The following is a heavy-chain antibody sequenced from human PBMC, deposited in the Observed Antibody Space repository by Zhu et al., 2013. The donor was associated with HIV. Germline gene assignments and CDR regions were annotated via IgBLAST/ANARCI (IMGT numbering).Heavy chain of an antibody. CDR3: ARVSDGTFDY. CDR1: GSSISRGHY. V-gene: IGHV4-38-2*02. Sequence: QVQLQESGPGLVKPSETLSLTCTVSGSSISRGHYWGWIRQSPGKGLEWIGSIYHSGTTYYNPSLKSRVTVSVDTSKNQFSLKMTSVTAADTAVYYCARVSDGTFDYWGQGTLVTVSS. J-gene: IGHJ4*02. CDR2: IYHSGTT.